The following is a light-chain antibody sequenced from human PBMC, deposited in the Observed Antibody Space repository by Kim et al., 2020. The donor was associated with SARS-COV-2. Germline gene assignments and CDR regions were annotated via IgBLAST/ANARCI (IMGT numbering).Light chain of an antibody. Sequence: ALWQTVTLTCQGGCLRDYNAACCQQKPGQAAVLLLYGKDNRPSGSPDLFSCAASGSTASLTITGAQAEEEADYYWNSRDSSGDHVVFGGGTQLTVL. CDR2: GKD. CDR1: CLRDYN. J-gene: IGLJ3*02. CDR3: NSRDSSGDHVV. V-gene: IGLV3-19*01.